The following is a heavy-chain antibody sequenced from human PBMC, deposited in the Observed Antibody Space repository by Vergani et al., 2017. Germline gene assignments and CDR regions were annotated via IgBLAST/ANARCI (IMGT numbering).Heavy chain of an antibody. V-gene: IGHV3-9*01. CDR2: ISWNSVSI. CDR3: AKRGLTGSSLDY. J-gene: IGHJ4*02. CDR1: GFRFDDYA. Sequence: EVQLVESGGGLVQPGRSLRLSCAASGFRFDDYAMHWVRQAPGKGLEWVSGISWNSVSIGYAYSVKGRFTISRDNAKNSLYLQMNSLRAEDTALYYCAKRGLTGSSLDYWGQGTLVTVSS. D-gene: IGHD7-27*01.